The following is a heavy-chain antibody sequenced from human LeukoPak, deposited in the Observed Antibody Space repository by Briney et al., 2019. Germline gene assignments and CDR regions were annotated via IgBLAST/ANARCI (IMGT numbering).Heavy chain of an antibody. CDR1: GGSFSGYY. J-gene: IGHJ4*02. CDR2: INHSGST. V-gene: IGHV4-34*01. D-gene: IGHD3-10*01. Sequence: SETLSLTCAVYGGSFSGYYWSWLRQPPGKGLEWIGEINHSGSTNYNPSLKSRVTISVDTSKNQFSLKLSSVTAADTAVYYCARGTYYYGSGLTIFDYWGQGTLVTVSS. CDR3: ARGTYYYGSGLTIFDY.